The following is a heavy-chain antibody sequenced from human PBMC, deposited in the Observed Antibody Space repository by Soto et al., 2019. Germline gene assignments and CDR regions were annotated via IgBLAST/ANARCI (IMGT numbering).Heavy chain of an antibody. J-gene: IGHJ4*02. CDR2: ISGSGGST. Sequence: PGGSMRLSCAASGFTFSSYAMSWARQATGKGLEWVSAISGSGGSTYYADSVKGRFTISRDNSKNTLYLQMNSLRAEDTAVYYCAKDPYDSSGYYYPSFDYWGQGTLVTVSS. D-gene: IGHD3-22*01. CDR3: AKDPYDSSGYYYPSFDY. V-gene: IGHV3-23*01. CDR1: GFTFSSYA.